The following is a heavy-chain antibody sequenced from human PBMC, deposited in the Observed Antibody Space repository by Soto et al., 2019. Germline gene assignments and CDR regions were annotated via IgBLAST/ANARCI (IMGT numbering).Heavy chain of an antibody. CDR3: VRDSYFSDSSGYNRCRYY. CDR1: GFTLSDHY. CDR2: SRDKPQGYRT. V-gene: IGHV3-72*01. J-gene: IGHJ4*02. D-gene: IGHD3-22*01. Sequence: EVQLVESGGGLVQPGGSLRLSCAGSGFTLSDHYIDWVRQAPGKGLEWVGRSRDKPQGYRTAYAASVKGTFNNSRDESKNSAFPQMKSLKTEYTVVYYCVRDSYFSDSSGYNRCRYYWGQGHLVTVSS.